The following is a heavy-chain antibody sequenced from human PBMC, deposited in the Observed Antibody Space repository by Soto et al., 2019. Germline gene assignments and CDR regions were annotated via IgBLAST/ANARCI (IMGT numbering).Heavy chain of an antibody. CDR3: VRWDGFFGAGGVD. CDR2: INGYNGKA. Sequence: QVQLVQSVTELRKPGASVKLSCKASGYIFTKYYIAWVRQAPGHGLEWMGMINGYNGKANYGEDFPGRVNMTTDTSTNTAYMDLRSLTSDDTGVYYCVRWDGFFGAGGVDWGQGTLVTVSS. D-gene: IGHD3-16*01. J-gene: IGHJ4*02. V-gene: IGHV1-18*01. CDR1: GYIFTKYY.